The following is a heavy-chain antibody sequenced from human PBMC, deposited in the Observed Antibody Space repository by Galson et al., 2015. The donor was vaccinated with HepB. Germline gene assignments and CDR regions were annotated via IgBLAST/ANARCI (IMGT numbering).Heavy chain of an antibody. CDR2: IYPGDSDT. V-gene: IGHV5-51*01. CDR1: GYIFRNYW. J-gene: IGHJ5*02. Sequence: SGAEVKKPGESLKISCKGSGYIFRNYWIGWVRQMPGKGLEWMGIIYPGDSDTRYSPSFQGQVTISADESISTAYLQWSSLKASDTAVYYCARHGSISARLNWFDPWGQGTLVTVSS. D-gene: IGHD6-6*01. CDR3: ARHGSISARLNWFDP.